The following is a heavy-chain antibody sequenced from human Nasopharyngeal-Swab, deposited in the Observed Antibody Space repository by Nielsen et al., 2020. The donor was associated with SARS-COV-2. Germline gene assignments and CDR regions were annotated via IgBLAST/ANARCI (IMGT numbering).Heavy chain of an antibody. Sequence: WIRQPPGKGLEWIGYIYYSGSTYYNPSLKSRVTISVDTSKNQFSLKLSSVTAADTAVYYCARGRHDILTGWWSYGFDIWGQGTMVTVSS. D-gene: IGHD3-9*01. J-gene: IGHJ3*02. V-gene: IGHV4-31*02. CDR2: IYYSGST. CDR3: ARGRHDILTGWWSYGFDI.